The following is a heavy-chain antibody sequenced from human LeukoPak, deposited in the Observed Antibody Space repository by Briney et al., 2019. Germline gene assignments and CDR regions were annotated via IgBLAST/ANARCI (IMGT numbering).Heavy chain of an antibody. Sequence: SVKVSCKASGGTFSSYAISWVRQAPGQGLEWMGGIIPIFGTANYAQKFQGRVTITADESTSTAYMELSSLRSEDTAAYYCARDHGSYGSGSYYNRAVHFDYWGQGTLVTVSS. J-gene: IGHJ4*02. D-gene: IGHD3-10*01. V-gene: IGHV1-69*13. CDR2: IIPIFGTA. CDR1: GGTFSSYA. CDR3: ARDHGSYGSGSYYNRAVHFDY.